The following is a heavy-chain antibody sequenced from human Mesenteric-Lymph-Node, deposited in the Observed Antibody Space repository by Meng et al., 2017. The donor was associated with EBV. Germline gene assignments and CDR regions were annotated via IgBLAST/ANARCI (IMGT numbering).Heavy chain of an antibody. Sequence: VQLRQGGAGLLKPSETLSLTCAVYGGSFSGYYLSWIRQSPGKGLEWIGEINHSGSTNYNPSLKSRVTISLDTSKTQFSLKLSSVTAADTAVYYCASPGYPGGVLWFANWGQGTLVTVSS. CDR2: INHSGST. CDR1: GGSFSGYY. CDR3: ASPGYPGGVLWFAN. J-gene: IGHJ4*02. V-gene: IGHV4-34*01. D-gene: IGHD3-16*01.